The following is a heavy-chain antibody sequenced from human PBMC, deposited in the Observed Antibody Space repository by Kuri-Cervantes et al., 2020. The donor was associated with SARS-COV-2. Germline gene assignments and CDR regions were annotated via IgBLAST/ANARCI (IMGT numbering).Heavy chain of an antibody. CDR3: ASSGSPYYYYGMDV. Sequence: GESLKISCAASGFTVSSNYMSWVRQAPGKGLEWVSVIYSGGSTYYADSVKGRFTISRDNSKNTLYLQMYSLRAEDTAVYYCASSGSPYYYYGMDVWGQGTTVTVSS. D-gene: IGHD1-26*01. J-gene: IGHJ6*02. CDR2: IYSGGST. V-gene: IGHV3-66*01. CDR1: GFTVSSNY.